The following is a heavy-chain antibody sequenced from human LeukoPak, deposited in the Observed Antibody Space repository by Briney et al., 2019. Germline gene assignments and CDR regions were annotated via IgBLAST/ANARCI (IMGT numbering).Heavy chain of an antibody. CDR1: GGSISSSY. CDR2: IYYSGSP. CDR3: ARRGHQSEVVFDY. Sequence: PSETLSLTCTVSGGSISSSYWSWIRQPPGKGLEWIGCIYYSGSPTYHPSLKSRVPISVDTSKNQFSLKLSSVTAADTAVYYCARRGHQSEVVFDYWGQGILVTVSS. V-gene: IGHV4-59*01. J-gene: IGHJ4*02. D-gene: IGHD2-15*01.